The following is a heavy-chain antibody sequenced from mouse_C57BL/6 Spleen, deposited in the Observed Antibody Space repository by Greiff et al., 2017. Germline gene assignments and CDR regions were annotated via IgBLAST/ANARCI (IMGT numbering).Heavy chain of an antibody. CDR2: IDPSDSYT. D-gene: IGHD2-5*01. Sequence: VQLQQPGAELVMPGASVKLSCKASGYTFTSYWMHWVKQRPGQGLEWIGEIDPSDSYTNYNQKFKGKSPLTVDKSSSTAYMQLSSLTSEDSAVYYCARRAPYYSNFYAMDYWGQGTSVTVSS. J-gene: IGHJ4*01. CDR1: GYTFTSYW. CDR3: ARRAPYYSNFYAMDY. V-gene: IGHV1-69*01.